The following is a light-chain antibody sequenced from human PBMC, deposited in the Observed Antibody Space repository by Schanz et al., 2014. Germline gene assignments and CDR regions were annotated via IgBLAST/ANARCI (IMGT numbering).Light chain of an antibody. CDR3: SSFTSTNTWV. V-gene: IGLV2-14*02. CDR1: SSDVGSYNL. CDR2: KVF. Sequence: QSALTQPASVSGSPGQSITISCTGTSSDVGSYNLVSWYQQHPGKAPKLMIYKVFKRPSGVSNRFSGSKSGNTASLTVSGLQAEDEADYYCSSFTSTNTWVFGGGTKLTVL. J-gene: IGLJ3*02.